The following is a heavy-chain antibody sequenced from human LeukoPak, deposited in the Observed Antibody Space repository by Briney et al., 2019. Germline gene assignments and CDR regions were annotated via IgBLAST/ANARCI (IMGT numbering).Heavy chain of an antibody. CDR3: TTFYHEYSPY. CDR1: GFSFMNAW. J-gene: IGHJ4*02. D-gene: IGHD2/OR15-2a*01. CDR2: IKSNADGGTP. Sequence: GGSLRLSCAASGFSFMNAWMIWVRQAPGKGLEWVGRIKSNADGGTPDYAAPARGRFTISRDGSKNTLYLQMNSLKTEDTAVYYCTTFYHEYSPYWGRGTLVTVSS. V-gene: IGHV3-15*01.